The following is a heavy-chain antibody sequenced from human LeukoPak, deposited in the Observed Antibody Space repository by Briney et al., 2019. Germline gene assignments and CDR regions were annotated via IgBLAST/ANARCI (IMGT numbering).Heavy chain of an antibody. CDR3: ARDGGDSSGFDAFDI. J-gene: IGHJ3*02. Sequence: SVKVSCKASGGTFSSYAISWVRQAPGQGLEWMGGIIPIFGTANYAQKFQGRVTITADESTSTAYMELSSLRSEDTAVYYCARDGGDSSGFDAFDIWGQGTMVTVSS. V-gene: IGHV1-69*01. CDR1: GGTFSSYA. D-gene: IGHD3-22*01. CDR2: IIPIFGTA.